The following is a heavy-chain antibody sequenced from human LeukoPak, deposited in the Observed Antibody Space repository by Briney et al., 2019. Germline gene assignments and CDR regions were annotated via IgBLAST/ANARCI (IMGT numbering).Heavy chain of an antibody. CDR3: ARHPNLYYYDSSGYSPLVDY. Sequence: GESLKISCKGSGSSFTSYWIGWVRQVPGKGLEWMGIIYPGDSDTRYSPSFQGQVTISADKSISTAYLQWSSLKASDTAMYYCARHPNLYYYDSSGYSPLVDYWGQGTLVTVSS. J-gene: IGHJ4*02. CDR2: IYPGDSDT. CDR1: GSSFTSYW. D-gene: IGHD3-22*01. V-gene: IGHV5-51*01.